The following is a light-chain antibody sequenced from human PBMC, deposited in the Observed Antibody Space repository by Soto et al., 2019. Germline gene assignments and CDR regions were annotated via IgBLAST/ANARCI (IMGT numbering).Light chain of an antibody. Sequence: EIVMTQSPASLSVSPGERVTLSCTASQSVSRYLAWYQQIPGQAPRLLIHGASTGAIGVPDRFSGSGSGTEFTLTISSLQSADSAIYYCQQYYSTPITFGQGTRLEIK. CDR2: GAS. J-gene: IGKJ5*01. CDR1: QSVSRY. CDR3: QQYYSTPIT. V-gene: IGKV3-15*01.